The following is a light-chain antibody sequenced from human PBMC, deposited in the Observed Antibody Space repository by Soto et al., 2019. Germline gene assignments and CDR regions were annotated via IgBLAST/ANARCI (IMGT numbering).Light chain of an antibody. CDR1: SSNSGAGYD. CDR3: QSYDSSLSGNVV. V-gene: IGLV1-40*01. J-gene: IGLJ2*01. Sequence: HSVLTQPPSVSGAPGQRVTISCTGSSSNSGAGYDVHWYQQLPGTAPKLLIYGNSNRPSGVPDRFSGSKSGTSASLAITGLQAEDESDYYCQSYDSSLSGNVVFGGGTKLTVL. CDR2: GNS.